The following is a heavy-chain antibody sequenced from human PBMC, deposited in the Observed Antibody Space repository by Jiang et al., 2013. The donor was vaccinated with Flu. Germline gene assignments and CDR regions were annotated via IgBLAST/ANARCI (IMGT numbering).Heavy chain of an antibody. CDR1: GGSISTYY. D-gene: IGHD3-22*01. CDR3: ARPLLGSNPYYYDGSAYHRYYYYAMDV. J-gene: IGHJ6*02. V-gene: IGHV4-59*01. Sequence: GSGLVKPSETLSLTCTVSGGSISTYYWGWIRQPPGKGLEWIGYIYYSGSTNYNPSLKSRVTISIDTSKSQFSLRLSSVTAADAAVYYCARPLLGSNPYYYDGSAYHRYYYYAMDVWGQGTTVTVSS. CDR2: IYYSGST.